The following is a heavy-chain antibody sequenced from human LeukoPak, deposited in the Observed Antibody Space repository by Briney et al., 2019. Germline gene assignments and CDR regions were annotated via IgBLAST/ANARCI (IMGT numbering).Heavy chain of an antibody. J-gene: IGHJ3*02. V-gene: IGHV4-34*01. CDR2: INHSGST. CDR1: GGSFSGYY. Sequence: PSETLSLTCAVYGGSFSGYYWSWIRQPPGKGLEWIGEINHSGSTNYNPSLKSRVTISVDTSKNQFSLKLSSVTAADTAVYYCASGYYDSSGYYYEDAFDIWGQGTMVTVSS. CDR3: ASGYYDSSGYYYEDAFDI. D-gene: IGHD3-22*01.